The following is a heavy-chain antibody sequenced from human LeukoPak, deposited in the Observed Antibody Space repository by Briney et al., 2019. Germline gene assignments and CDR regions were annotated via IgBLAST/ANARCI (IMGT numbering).Heavy chain of an antibody. D-gene: IGHD4-23*01. V-gene: IGHV3-21*01. CDR3: ASGGGYGGYSY. CDR1: GFTFSSCA. J-gene: IGHJ4*02. Sequence: GASLRLSCAASGFTFSSCAMNWVRQAPGKGLEWVSSISSSSSYIYYADSVKGRFTISRDNAKNSLYLQMNSLRAEDTAVYYCASGGGYGGYSYWGQGTLVTVSS. CDR2: ISSSSSYI.